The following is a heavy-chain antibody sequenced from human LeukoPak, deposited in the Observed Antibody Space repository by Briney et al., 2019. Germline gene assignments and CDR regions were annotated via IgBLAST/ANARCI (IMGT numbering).Heavy chain of an antibody. D-gene: IGHD3-16*01. Sequence: SETLSLTCTVSGASVNSDTYYWSWVRQPPGKGLEWIRYIHYSGNTNYNPSLMSRVTISVDTSKNQFSLKLSSVTAADTAVYYCATRPPGESYVPYFDYWGQGIPVTVSS. CDR2: IHYSGNT. V-gene: IGHV4-61*01. CDR3: ATRPPGESYVPYFDY. J-gene: IGHJ4*02. CDR1: GASVNSDTYY.